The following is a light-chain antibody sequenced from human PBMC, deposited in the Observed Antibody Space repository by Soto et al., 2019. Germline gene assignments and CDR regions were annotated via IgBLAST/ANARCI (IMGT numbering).Light chain of an antibody. J-gene: IGLJ2*01. V-gene: IGLV1-44*01. CDR3: AAWDDRLSAVV. CDR1: SSNIGSNT. CDR2: SND. Sequence: AVVTQPPSASGTPGQRVTISCSGSSSNIGSNTVNWYQQLPGTAPKLLIYSNDQRPSGVPDRFSGSKSGTSASLAISGLQSEDEADYYCAAWDDRLSAVVFGGGTKLTVL.